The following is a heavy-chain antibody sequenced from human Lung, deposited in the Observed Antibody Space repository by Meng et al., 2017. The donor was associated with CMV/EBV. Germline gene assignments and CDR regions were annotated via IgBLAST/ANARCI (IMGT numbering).Heavy chain of an antibody. CDR1: GSYIRIYG. CDR2: IRYDEITK. V-gene: IGHV3-30*02. Sequence: SXATSGSYIRIYGMHWVRQLPDKGLEWVAFIRYDEITKYYADSVRSRFTISRDNSKNTPYLQMSSLSDEDTAVYYCVKDFPGDCCPLCCYFPHGMDVWGQGTTVXVSS. D-gene: IGHD2-21*01. CDR3: VKDFPGDCCPLCCYFPHGMDV. J-gene: IGHJ6*02.